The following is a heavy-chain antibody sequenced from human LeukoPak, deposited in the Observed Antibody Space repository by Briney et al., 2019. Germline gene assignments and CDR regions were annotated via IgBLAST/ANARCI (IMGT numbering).Heavy chain of an antibody. Sequence: PGGSLRLSCSASGFTFTTYGMNWVRQAPGKGLEWVSGIGGSGTRTYYADSVKGRFTISRDNSKNTLYLQMNSLRDEDTAVYYCAKDNWLPSSPAVAGLGDWNQGTLVIVSS. CDR1: GFTFTTYG. D-gene: IGHD6-19*01. J-gene: IGHJ4*02. CDR3: AKDNWLPSSPAVAGLGD. CDR2: IGGSGTRT. V-gene: IGHV3-23*01.